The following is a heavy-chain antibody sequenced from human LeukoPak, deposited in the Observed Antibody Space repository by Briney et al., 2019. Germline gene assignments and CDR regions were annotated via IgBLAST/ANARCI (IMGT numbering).Heavy chain of an antibody. V-gene: IGHV1-2*02. CDR3: ARAYDYGDYDAGY. J-gene: IGHJ4*02. D-gene: IGHD4-17*01. CDR1: GYTFTGYY. CDR2: INPNSGRT. Sequence: GASVKVSCRASGYTFTGYYMHWIRQAPGQGLEWMGWINPNSGRTSYAQKFQGRVTMTSDTPISTAYMDLSSLRSEDTAVYYCARAYDYGDYDAGYWGQGTLVTVSS.